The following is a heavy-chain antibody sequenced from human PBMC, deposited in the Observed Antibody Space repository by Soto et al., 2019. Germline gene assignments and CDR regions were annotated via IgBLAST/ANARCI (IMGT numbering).Heavy chain of an antibody. CDR2: IIPIFGTA. D-gene: IGHD3-3*01. CDR3: ARAQHYDFWSGYYTGYYYYGMDV. Sequence: SVKVSCKASGGTFSSYAISWVRQAPGQGLEWMGGIIPIFGTANYAQKFQGRVTITADESTSTAYMELSSLRSEDTAVYYCARAQHYDFWSGYYTGYYYYGMDVWGQGTTVTISS. CDR1: GGTFSSYA. V-gene: IGHV1-69*13. J-gene: IGHJ6*02.